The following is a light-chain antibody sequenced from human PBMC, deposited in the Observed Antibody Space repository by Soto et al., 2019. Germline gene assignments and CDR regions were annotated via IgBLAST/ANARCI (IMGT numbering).Light chain of an antibody. CDR1: QSFRSNY. CDR3: QQYDRIPGFT. V-gene: IGKV3-20*01. Sequence: EIVLTQSPGTLSLSPGERATLSCRASQSFRSNYLAWYQQRPGQAPRLPIYGVSSRASGIPDRFSGSVSGTDFTLTISRLEPEDSAVYYCQQYDRIPGFTFGGGTKVEI. J-gene: IGKJ4*01. CDR2: GVS.